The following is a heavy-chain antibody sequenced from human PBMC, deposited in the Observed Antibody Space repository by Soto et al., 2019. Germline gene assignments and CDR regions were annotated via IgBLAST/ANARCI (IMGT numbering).Heavy chain of an antibody. D-gene: IGHD3-22*01. CDR3: AKLYCYDSSGYPLDYGMDV. Sequence: APVKVSGKASGYTFTSYGISWVRQAPGQGREWMGWISAYNGNTNYAQKLQGRVTMTTDTSTSTAYMELMSLRSDDTAVYYCAKLYCYDSSGYPLDYGMDVWGQGTTVTVSS. CDR2: ISAYNGNT. CDR1: GYTFTSYG. J-gene: IGHJ6*02. V-gene: IGHV1-18*01.